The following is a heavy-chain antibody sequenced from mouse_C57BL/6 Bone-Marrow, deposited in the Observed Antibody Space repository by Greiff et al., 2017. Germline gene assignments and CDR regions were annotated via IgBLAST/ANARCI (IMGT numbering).Heavy chain of an antibody. Sequence: QVQLQQSGAELMKPGASVKLSCKATGYTFTGYWIEWVKQRPGHGLEWIGEILPGSGSTNYNGKFKGKATFTADTSSNTAYMQLSSLTTEDSAIYYCARERFAYWGQGTLVTVSA. J-gene: IGHJ3*01. CDR3: ARERFAY. CDR1: GYTFTGYW. CDR2: ILPGSGST. V-gene: IGHV1-9*01.